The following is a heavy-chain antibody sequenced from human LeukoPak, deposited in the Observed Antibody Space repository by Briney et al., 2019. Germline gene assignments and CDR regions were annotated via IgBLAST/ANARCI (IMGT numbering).Heavy chain of an antibody. J-gene: IGHJ4*02. CDR1: GYTFTGYY. Sequence: WASVKVSCKASGYTFTGYYMHWVRQAPGQGLEWMGWINPNSGGTNYAQKVQGRVTMTRDTSISTAYMELSRLRSDDTAVYYCARDLSNWNSDYWGQGTLVTVSS. CDR2: INPNSGGT. CDR3: ARDLSNWNSDY. V-gene: IGHV1-2*02. D-gene: IGHD1-7*01.